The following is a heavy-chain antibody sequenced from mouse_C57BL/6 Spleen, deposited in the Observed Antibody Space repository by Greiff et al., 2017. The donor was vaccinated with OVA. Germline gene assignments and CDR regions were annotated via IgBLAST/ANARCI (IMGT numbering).Heavy chain of an antibody. J-gene: IGHJ1*03. CDR1: GYTFTNYW. V-gene: IGHV1-63*01. CDR3: ARSVGVYEYFDV. Sequence: QVQLKESGAELVRPGTSVKMSCKASGYTFTNYWIGWAKQRPGHGLEWIGDIYPGGGYTNYNEKFKGKATLTADKSSSTAYMQFSSLTSEDSAIYYCARSVGVYEYFDVWGTGTTVTVSS. D-gene: IGHD1-1*01. CDR2: IYPGGGYT.